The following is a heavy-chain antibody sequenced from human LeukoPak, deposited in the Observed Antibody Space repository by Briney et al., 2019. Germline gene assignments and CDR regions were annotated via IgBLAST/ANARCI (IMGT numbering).Heavy chain of an antibody. CDR3: ASPGGSSGFLDAFDI. CDR2: INHSGST. CDR1: GGSFSGYY. Sequence: SETLSLTCAVYGGSFSGYYWSWIRQPPGKGLEWIGEINHSGSTNYNPSLKSRVTISVDTSKNQFSLKLSSVTAADTAVYYCASPGGSSGFLDAFDIWGQGTMDTVSS. V-gene: IGHV4-34*01. J-gene: IGHJ3*02. D-gene: IGHD3-22*01.